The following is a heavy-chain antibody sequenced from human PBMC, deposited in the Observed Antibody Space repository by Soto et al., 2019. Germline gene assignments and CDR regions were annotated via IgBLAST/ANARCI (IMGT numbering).Heavy chain of an antibody. J-gene: IGHJ4*02. V-gene: IGHV3-23*01. CDR2: SSGSGGST. D-gene: IGHD3-9*01. CDR1: GFTFRSYA. Sequence: EVQLLESGGGLVQPGGSLRLSCVASGFTFRSYAMSWVRQAPGKGLEWVSCSSGSGGSTYYADSVRGRFTISRDNSKNTRELQMNSRGAEDTAVYYCAKVEEGEDILTLDYWGQGTLVTVSS. CDR3: AKVEEGEDILTLDY.